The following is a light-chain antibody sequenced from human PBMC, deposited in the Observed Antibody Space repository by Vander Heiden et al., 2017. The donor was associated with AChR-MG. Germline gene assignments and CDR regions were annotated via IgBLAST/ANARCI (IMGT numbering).Light chain of an antibody. Sequence: EIVMTQSPATLSLSPGERATPPCRASQSVSSNLAWYQQKPGQAPRLLIYGASTRATGIPARFSGSGSGTEFTLTISSLQSEDFAVYYCQQYNNWPPLYTFGQGTKLEIK. CDR2: GAS. V-gene: IGKV3-15*01. CDR3: QQYNNWPPLYT. CDR1: QSVSSN. J-gene: IGKJ2*01.